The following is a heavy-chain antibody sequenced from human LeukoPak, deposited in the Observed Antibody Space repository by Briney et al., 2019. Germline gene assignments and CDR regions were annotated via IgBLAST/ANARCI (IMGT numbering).Heavy chain of an antibody. J-gene: IGHJ1*01. Sequence: GGSLRLSCAASGFSFSSFAMHWVRQAPGKGLEWVAFIRYDGSEKYHADSVKGRLTISRDNSKKTLYLQMNSLRGEDTAVYYCAKDRAASTTGGHFEYWGQGAPAIVSS. CDR2: IRYDGSEK. CDR3: AKDRAASTTGGHFEY. CDR1: GFSFSSFA. V-gene: IGHV3-30*02. D-gene: IGHD4-17*01.